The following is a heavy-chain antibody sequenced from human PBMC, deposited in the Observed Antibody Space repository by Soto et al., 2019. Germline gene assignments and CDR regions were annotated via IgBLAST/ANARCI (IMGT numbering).Heavy chain of an antibody. CDR1: GGSVSSGSYY. CDR3: ARGVTMITGFDY. J-gene: IGHJ4*02. D-gene: IGHD3-22*01. CDR2: VFYNGTT. V-gene: IGHV4-61*01. Sequence: QVQLRESGPGLVKPSETLSLTCTVSGGSVSSGSYYWSWIRQPPGKGLEHIGYVFYNGTTNYNPSLKSRVTMSVDTSRDQFSLRLSSVTAPDTAFYYCARGVTMITGFDYWGQGSLVTVSS.